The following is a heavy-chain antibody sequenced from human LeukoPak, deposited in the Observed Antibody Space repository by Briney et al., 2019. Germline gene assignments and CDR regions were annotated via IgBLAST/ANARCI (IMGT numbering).Heavy chain of an antibody. Sequence: PGRSLRLSCAATGFTFSNFAMHWVRQAPGKGLEWVTFIRYDGSNKYYADSVKGRFTISRDNSKNTLYLQMNSLRAEDTAVYYCARVEYSYGFSYYYYMDVWGKGTTVTISS. CDR2: IRYDGSNK. CDR3: ARVEYSYGFSYYYYMDV. J-gene: IGHJ6*03. V-gene: IGHV3-33*08. CDR1: GFTFSNFA. D-gene: IGHD5-18*01.